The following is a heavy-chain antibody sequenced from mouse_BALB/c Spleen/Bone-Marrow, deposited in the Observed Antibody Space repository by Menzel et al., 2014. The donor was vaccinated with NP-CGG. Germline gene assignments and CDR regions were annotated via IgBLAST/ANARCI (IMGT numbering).Heavy chain of an antibody. Sequence: VQGVESGPGLVAPSQSLSITSTVSGFSLTSYGVHWVRQPPGKGLEWLGVIWAGGSTNYNSALMSRLSISKDNSKSQVFLKMNSLQTDDTAMYYSARRGDGYYLDYWGQGTTLTVSS. CDR1: GFSLTSYG. V-gene: IGHV2-9*02. J-gene: IGHJ2*01. D-gene: IGHD2-3*01. CDR3: ARRGDGYYLDY. CDR2: IWAGGST.